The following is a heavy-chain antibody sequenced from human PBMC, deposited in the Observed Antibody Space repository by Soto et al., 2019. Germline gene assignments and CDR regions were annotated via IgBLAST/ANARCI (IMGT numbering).Heavy chain of an antibody. D-gene: IGHD3-3*01. J-gene: IGHJ4*02. CDR1: GFTFIYAW. CDR3: VIDISECGVGELDH. Sequence: EVQVVETGGGLVKPGESLRLSCAASGFTFIYAWMTWVRQAPGKGLEWVGRIRSKTSGEIRDYAAPVKGRFTISRDDSTNSVYLQMNRLKTEHTAVSYCVIDISECGVGELDHWGQGTQVAVSS. CDR2: IRSKTSGEIR. V-gene: IGHV3-15*01.